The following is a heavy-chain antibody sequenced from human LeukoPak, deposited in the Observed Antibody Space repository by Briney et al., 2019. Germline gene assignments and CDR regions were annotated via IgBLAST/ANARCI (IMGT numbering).Heavy chain of an antibody. V-gene: IGHV4-34*01. CDR1: GGSFSGYY. CDR3: ARRFGYYYGSGSYNDY. J-gene: IGHJ4*02. Sequence: SETLSLTCAVYGGSFSGYYWSWLRQPPGKGLEWIGEINHSGSTNYNPSLKSRVTISVDTSKNQFSLKLSSVTAADTAVYYCARRFGYYYGSGSYNDYWGQGTLVTVSS. CDR2: INHSGST. D-gene: IGHD3-10*01.